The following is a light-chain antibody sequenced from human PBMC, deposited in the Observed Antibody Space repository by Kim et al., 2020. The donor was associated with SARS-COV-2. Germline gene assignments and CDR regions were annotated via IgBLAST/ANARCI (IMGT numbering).Light chain of an antibody. CDR1: KLGDKY. CDR3: QAWDSSTAGV. V-gene: IGLV3-1*01. J-gene: IGLJ1*01. CDR2: QDS. Sequence: SYELTQPPSVSVSPGQTASITCSGDKLGDKYAYWYQQKPGQSPVLVIYQDSKRPSGIPERFSGSNSGNTATLTISGTQAMDEADYYCQAWDSSTAGVFVT.